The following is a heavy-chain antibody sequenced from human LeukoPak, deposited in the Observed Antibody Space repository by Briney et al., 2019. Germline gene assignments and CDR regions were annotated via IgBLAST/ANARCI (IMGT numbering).Heavy chain of an antibody. Sequence: SETLSLTCAVYGGSFSGYYRSWIRQPPGKGLEWIGEINHSGSTNYNPSLKSRVTISVDTSKNQFSLKLSSVTAADTAVYYCAIGDYYDSSGSSYYFDYWGQGTLVTVSS. CDR1: GGSFSGYY. D-gene: IGHD3-22*01. V-gene: IGHV4-34*01. CDR2: INHSGST. J-gene: IGHJ4*02. CDR3: AIGDYYDSSGSSYYFDY.